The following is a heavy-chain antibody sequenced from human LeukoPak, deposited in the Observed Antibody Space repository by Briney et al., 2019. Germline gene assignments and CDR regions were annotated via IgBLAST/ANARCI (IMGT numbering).Heavy chain of an antibody. J-gene: IGHJ5*02. Sequence: SETLSVTCTVSAGSISSSSYYWGWIRQPPGKGLEWIGSIYYSGSTYYNPSLKRRVTISVDTSKNQFSLKLSSVTAADTAVYYCASGRGYSYGQIKNWFDPWGQGTLVTVSS. CDR3: ASGRGYSYGQIKNWFDP. V-gene: IGHV4-39*01. CDR1: AGSISSSSYY. D-gene: IGHD5-18*01. CDR2: IYYSGST.